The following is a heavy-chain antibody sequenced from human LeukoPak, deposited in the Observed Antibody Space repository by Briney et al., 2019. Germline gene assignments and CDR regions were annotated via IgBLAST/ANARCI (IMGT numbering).Heavy chain of an antibody. CDR2: IWHDGSHK. CDR1: GFAFNTYA. CDR3: AREIFGSGSYPDF. V-gene: IGHV3-33*01. D-gene: IGHD3-10*01. J-gene: IGHJ4*02. Sequence: GRSLRLSCAASGFAFNTYAMHWVRQAPGQGLEWVALIWHDGSHKFYSNSVRGQFTISRGNSKNTVSLQMNNLRPEDTADYCAREIFGSGSYPDFWGQGTLVTVSS.